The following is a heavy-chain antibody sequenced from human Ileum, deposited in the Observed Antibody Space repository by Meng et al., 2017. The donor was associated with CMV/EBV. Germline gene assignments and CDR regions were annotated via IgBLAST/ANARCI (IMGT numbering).Heavy chain of an antibody. J-gene: IGHJ4*02. V-gene: IGHV3-30*02. CDR2: IRNDGSYK. CDR3: VRINYLDH. Sequence: VKRGWVGGGVCPVGGYLRSSCEALGFTVSSNGMHWVRQAPGKGLEWVAIIRNDGSYKYYADSVKGRFTISRDNSKNTLYLQMNSLEPEDTAVYYCVRINYLDHWGQGTLVTVSS. CDR1: GFTVSSNG.